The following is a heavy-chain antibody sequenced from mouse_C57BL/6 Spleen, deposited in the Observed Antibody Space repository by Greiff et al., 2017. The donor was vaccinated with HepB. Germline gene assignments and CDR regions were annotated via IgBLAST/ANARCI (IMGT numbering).Heavy chain of an antibody. Sequence: QVQLQQPGAELVRPGSSVKLSCKASGYTFTSYWMHWVKQRPIQGLEWIGNIDPSDSETHYNQKFKDKATLTVDKSSSTAYMQLSSLTSEDSAVYYWASTTVVAGAMDYWGQGTSVTVSS. D-gene: IGHD1-1*01. CDR3: ASTTVVAGAMDY. J-gene: IGHJ4*01. CDR2: IDPSDSET. V-gene: IGHV1-52*01. CDR1: GYTFTSYW.